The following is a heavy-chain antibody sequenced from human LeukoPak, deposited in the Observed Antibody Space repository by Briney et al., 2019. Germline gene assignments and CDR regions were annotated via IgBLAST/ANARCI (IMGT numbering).Heavy chain of an antibody. Sequence: SETLSLTCTVSGGSIRSSYYYWGWIRQPPGKGLEWIGYIYYSGSTNYNPSLKSRVTISVDTSMNQFSLKLSSVTAADTAVYYCARFGSLREPIHDFWGQGTLVTVSS. CDR2: IYYSGST. CDR3: ARFGSLREPIHDF. V-gene: IGHV4-61*05. CDR1: GGSIRSSYYY. D-gene: IGHD3-16*01. J-gene: IGHJ4*02.